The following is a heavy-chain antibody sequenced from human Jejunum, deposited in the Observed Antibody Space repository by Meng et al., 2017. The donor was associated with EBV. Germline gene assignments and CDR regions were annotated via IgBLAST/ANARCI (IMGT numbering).Heavy chain of an antibody. J-gene: IGHJ4*02. Sequence: VKLLECGGGLWQAGGSRGLVCVASGLPFSDYAMSWVRQAPRKGLEWVSTISNSGGNTHYADSVKGRFTISRDNSKNTLYLKMNSLRAEDTAVYYCTKDVGVVLFDYWGQGTLVTVSS. D-gene: IGHD2-8*01. V-gene: IGHV3-23*01. CDR2: ISNSGGNT. CDR1: GLPFSDYA. CDR3: TKDVGVVLFDY.